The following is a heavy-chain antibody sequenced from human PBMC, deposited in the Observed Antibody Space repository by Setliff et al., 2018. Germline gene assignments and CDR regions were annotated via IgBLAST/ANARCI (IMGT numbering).Heavy chain of an antibody. Sequence: ASVKVSCKTSGYTFTDYGITWVRQAPGQGLEWMGWISAHTGNTYYTPKLHGRVTLTTDTSTSTAYTELTSLGSDDTAVYYCSRLVRYCTRTSCQRLSGGEFWGQGTLVTVSS. D-gene: IGHD2-15*01. CDR1: GYTFTDYG. V-gene: IGHV1-18*01. CDR2: ISAHTGNT. CDR3: SRLVRYCTRTSCQRLSGGEF. J-gene: IGHJ4*02.